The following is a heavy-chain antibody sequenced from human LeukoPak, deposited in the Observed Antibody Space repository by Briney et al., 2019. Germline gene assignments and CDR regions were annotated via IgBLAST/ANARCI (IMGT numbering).Heavy chain of an antibody. D-gene: IGHD3-10*01. CDR3: ARDHRSSWFGELSYWYFDL. V-gene: IGHV4-4*07. Sequence: PSETLSLTCTVSGGSISSYYWSWIRQPAGKGLEWIGRIYTSGSTNYNPSLKSRVTMSVDTSKNQFSLKLSSVTAADTAVHYCARDHRSSWFGELSYWYFDLWGRGTLVTVSS. J-gene: IGHJ2*01. CDR2: IYTSGST. CDR1: GGSISSYY.